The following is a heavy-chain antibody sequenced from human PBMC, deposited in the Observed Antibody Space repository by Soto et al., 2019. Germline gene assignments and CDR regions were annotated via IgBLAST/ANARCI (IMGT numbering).Heavy chain of an antibody. Sequence: GASVKVSCKASGGTFSSYTISWVRQAPGQGLEWMGRIIPILGIANYAQKFQGRVTITADKSTSTAYMELSSLRSEDTAVYYCARDGYCSGGSCSHWYFDLWGRGTLVTVSS. CDR2: IIPILGIA. V-gene: IGHV1-69*04. D-gene: IGHD2-15*01. J-gene: IGHJ2*01. CDR1: GGTFSSYT. CDR3: ARDGYCSGGSCSHWYFDL.